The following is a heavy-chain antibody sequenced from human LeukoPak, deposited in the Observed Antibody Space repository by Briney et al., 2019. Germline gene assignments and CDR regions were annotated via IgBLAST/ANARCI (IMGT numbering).Heavy chain of an antibody. CDR1: GGTFISYA. D-gene: IGHD2-2*02. J-gene: IGHJ6*04. Sequence: SVKVSFKASGGTFISYAISWVRQAPGQGLEWMGGIIPIFGTANYAQKFQGRVTITADESTSTAYMELSSLRSEDTAVYYCASWNRDIVVVPAAIGGMDVWGNGTTVTVSS. CDR2: IIPIFGTA. V-gene: IGHV1-69*01. CDR3: ASWNRDIVVVPAAIGGMDV.